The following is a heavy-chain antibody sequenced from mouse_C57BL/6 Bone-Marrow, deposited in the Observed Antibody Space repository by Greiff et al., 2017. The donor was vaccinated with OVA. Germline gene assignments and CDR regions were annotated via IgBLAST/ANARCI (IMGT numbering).Heavy chain of an antibody. D-gene: IGHD2-3*01. V-gene: IGHV1-81*01. J-gene: IGHJ1*03. CDR1: GYTFTSYG. CDR2: IYPRSGNT. Sequence: VKVVESGAELARPGASVKLSCKASGYTFTSYGISWVKQRTGQGLEWIGEIYPRSGNTYYNEKFKGKATLTADKSSSTAYMELRSLTSEDSAVYFCAREDGYYPWYFDVWGTGTTVTVSS. CDR3: AREDGYYPWYFDV.